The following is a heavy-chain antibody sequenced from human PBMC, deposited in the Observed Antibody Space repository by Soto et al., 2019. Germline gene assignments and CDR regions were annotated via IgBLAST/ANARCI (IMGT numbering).Heavy chain of an antibody. Sequence: GGSLRLSCAISGFSVSSNYLSWVRQAPGKGLEWVSVHYSGGSTYYADSVQGRFTISRDNSKNTLYLQMNSLRAEDTAVYYCAKDSYHSYGFGGFDYWGQGTLVTVSS. CDR3: AKDSYHSYGFGGFDY. J-gene: IGHJ4*02. CDR1: GFSVSSNY. CDR2: HYSGGST. V-gene: IGHV3-53*01. D-gene: IGHD5-18*01.